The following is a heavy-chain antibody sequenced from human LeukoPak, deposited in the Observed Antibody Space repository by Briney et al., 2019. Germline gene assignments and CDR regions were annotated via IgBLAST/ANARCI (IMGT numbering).Heavy chain of an antibody. Sequence: GGSLRLSCAVSGLSVSSNYITWVRQAPGKGLQWVAVISYDGNTIYYADSVKGRFTISRDTSKNTLYLQMNSLRTEDTAVYYCARSGGLQKFDYWGQGTLVTVSS. J-gene: IGHJ4*02. CDR3: ARSGGLQKFDY. CDR2: ISYDGNTI. V-gene: IGHV3-30-3*01. CDR1: GLSVSSNY. D-gene: IGHD4-11*01.